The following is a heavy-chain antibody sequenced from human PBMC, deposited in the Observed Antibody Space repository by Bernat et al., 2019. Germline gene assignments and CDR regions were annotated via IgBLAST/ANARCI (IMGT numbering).Heavy chain of an antibody. CDR2: ISGSGGST. J-gene: IGHJ4*02. CDR3: AKSRVGGSSARFFDY. Sequence: EVQLLQSGGGLVQPGESLRLSCAASGFTFSSSAMSWVRQAPGKGLEWVSVISGSGGSTYYADSVKGRFTISRDNSKNTLYLQMNSLRAEDTAVYYCAKSRVGGSSARFFDYWGQGTLVTVSS. V-gene: IGHV3-23*01. CDR1: GFTFSSSA. D-gene: IGHD3-10*01.